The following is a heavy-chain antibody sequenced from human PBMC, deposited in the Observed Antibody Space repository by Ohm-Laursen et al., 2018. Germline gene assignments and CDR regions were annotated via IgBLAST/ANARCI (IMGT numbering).Heavy chain of an antibody. J-gene: IGHJ6*02. V-gene: IGHV1-46*01. D-gene: IGHD1-1*01. Sequence: GASVKVSCKASGYTFTSYYMHWVRQAPGQGLERMGIINPSGGSTSYAQKFQGRVTMTRDTSTSTAYMELSSLRSEDTAVYYCARARGNWKRDYYYAMDVWGQGTTVTVSS. CDR2: INPSGGST. CDR3: ARARGNWKRDYYYAMDV. CDR1: GYTFTSYY.